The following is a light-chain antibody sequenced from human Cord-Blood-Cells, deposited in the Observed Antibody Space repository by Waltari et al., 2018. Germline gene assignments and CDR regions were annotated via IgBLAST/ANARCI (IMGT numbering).Light chain of an antibody. Sequence: QSALTQPASVSGSPGQSITISCTGTSSDVGGYNYVSWYQQYPGKAPKLKIYEVSNRPSGVSNRFSGSKSGNTASLTISGLQAEDEADYYCSSYTSSSTNYFFGTGTKVTVL. V-gene: IGLV2-14*01. CDR2: EVS. CDR1: SSDVGGYNY. CDR3: SSYTSSSTNYF. J-gene: IGLJ1*01.